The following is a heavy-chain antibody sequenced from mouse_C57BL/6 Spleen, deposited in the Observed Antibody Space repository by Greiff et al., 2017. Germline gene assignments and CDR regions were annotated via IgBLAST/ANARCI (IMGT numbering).Heavy chain of an antibody. Sequence: QVQLKESGAELVKPGASVKLSCKASGYTFTEYTIHWVKQRSGQGLEWIGWCYPGSGSIKYNEKFKDKATLTADKSSSTVYMELSRLTSEDSAVYFCARHEGTPYAMDYWGQGTSVTVSS. V-gene: IGHV1-62-2*01. J-gene: IGHJ4*01. CDR2: CYPGSGSI. CDR3: ARHEGTPYAMDY. CDR1: GYTFTEYT.